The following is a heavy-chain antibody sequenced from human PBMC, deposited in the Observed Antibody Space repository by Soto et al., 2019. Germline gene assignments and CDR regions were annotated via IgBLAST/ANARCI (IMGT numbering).Heavy chain of an antibody. V-gene: IGHV4-4*07. CDR2: IYTSGST. D-gene: IGHD6-19*01. CDR1: GGSISSYY. Sequence: LSLTCTVSGGSISSYYWSWIRQPAGKGLEWIGRIYTSGSTNYNPSLKSRATMSVDTSKNQFSLKLSSVTAADTAVYYCARDPRGFTSSGWYDGMDVWGQGTTVTVSS. J-gene: IGHJ6*02. CDR3: ARDPRGFTSSGWYDGMDV.